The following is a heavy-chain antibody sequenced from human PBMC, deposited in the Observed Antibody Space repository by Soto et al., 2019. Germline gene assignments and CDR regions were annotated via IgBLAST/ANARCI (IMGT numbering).Heavy chain of an antibody. Sequence: GWSLRLSCAASGFTFSSYWMYWVRQAPGKGLMWVSVFNSDGGSTSYAESVKGRFTISRDNAKNTLYLQMNSLRAEDTAVYYCASSTSDWYPRYRGQGILLTVSS. CDR1: GFTFSSYW. CDR2: FNSDGGST. V-gene: IGHV3-74*01. J-gene: IGHJ4*02. D-gene: IGHD6-19*01. CDR3: ASSTSDWYPRY.